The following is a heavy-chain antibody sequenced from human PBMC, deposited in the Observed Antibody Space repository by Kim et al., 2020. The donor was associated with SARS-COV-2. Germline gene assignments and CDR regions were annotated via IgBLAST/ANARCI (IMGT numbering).Heavy chain of an antibody. CDR2: MYYLGST. Sequence: SETLSLTCTVSGASIKEYYWSWIRQAPGKGLEWIAYMYYLGSTNYNPSLKSRVTISLDTSRNQFSLKLSSVTVADTAVYYCARQAGRKFDPWGQGTLGTV. D-gene: IGHD3-10*01. J-gene: IGHJ5*02. CDR3: ARQAGRKFDP. CDR1: GASIKEYY. V-gene: IGHV4-59*08.